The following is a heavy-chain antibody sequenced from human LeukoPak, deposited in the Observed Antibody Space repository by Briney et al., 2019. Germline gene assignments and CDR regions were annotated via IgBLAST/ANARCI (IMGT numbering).Heavy chain of an antibody. J-gene: IGHJ5*02. D-gene: IGHD6-19*01. V-gene: IGHV3-9*01. CDR2: ISWNSGSI. CDR1: GFTFDDYA. Sequence: GRSLRLFCAASGFTFDDYAMHWVRQAPGKGLEWVSGISWNSGSIGYADSVKGRFTISRDNAKNSLYLQMNSLRAEDTAVYYCARAAAVTGAFRDNWFDPWGQGTLVTVSS. CDR3: ARAAAVTGAFRDNWFDP.